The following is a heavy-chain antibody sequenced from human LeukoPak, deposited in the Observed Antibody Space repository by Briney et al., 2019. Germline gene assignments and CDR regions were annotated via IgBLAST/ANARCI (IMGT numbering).Heavy chain of an antibody. Sequence: GASVKVSCKVSGYTLTGLSMHWVRQAPGKGLEWMGGFDPEDGETIYAQKFQGRVTMTEDTSTDTAYMELSSLRSEDTAVYYCATALYGSGSYRLTPGYYYYGMDVWGQGTTVTVSS. J-gene: IGHJ6*02. CDR2: FDPEDGET. CDR3: ATALYGSGSYRLTPGYYYYGMDV. CDR1: GYTLTGLS. V-gene: IGHV1-24*01. D-gene: IGHD3-10*01.